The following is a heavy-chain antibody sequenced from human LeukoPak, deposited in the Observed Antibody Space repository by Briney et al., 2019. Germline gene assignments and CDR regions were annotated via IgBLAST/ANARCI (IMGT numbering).Heavy chain of an antibody. D-gene: IGHD6-13*01. CDR1: GYTFTGYY. Sequence: ASVKVSCKASGYTFTGYYMHWVRQAPGQGPEWMGWINPNSGGTNYAQNFQGRVTMTRDTSISTAYMELSRLRSDDPAVYYCARAYISTSVTQFYYWGQGTLVTVSS. CDR3: ARAYISTSVTQFYY. V-gene: IGHV1-2*02. J-gene: IGHJ4*02. CDR2: INPNSGGT.